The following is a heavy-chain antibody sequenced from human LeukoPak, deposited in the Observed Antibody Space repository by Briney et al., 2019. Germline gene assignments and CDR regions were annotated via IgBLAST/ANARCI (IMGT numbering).Heavy chain of an antibody. CDR3: AGYGSDYYYGMDV. CDR1: GFTVSSNY. D-gene: IGHD3-10*01. CDR2: IYSGGST. Sequence: GSLRLSCSASGFTVSSNYMSWVRQAPGKGLEGGSVIYSGGSTYYADSVKGRFTISRDNSKNTLYLQMNSLRAEDTAVYYCAGYGSDYYYGMDVWGQGTTVTVSS. V-gene: IGHV3-53*01. J-gene: IGHJ6*02.